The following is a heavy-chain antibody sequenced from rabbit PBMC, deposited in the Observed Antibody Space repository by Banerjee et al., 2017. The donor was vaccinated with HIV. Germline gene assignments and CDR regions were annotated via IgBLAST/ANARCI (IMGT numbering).Heavy chain of an antibody. V-gene: IGHV1S45*01. Sequence: EESGGGLVQPEGSLTLTCKASGFSFSSSYWICWVRQAPGKGLEWIACIYAGSSGSNYYASWAKGRFTISKTSSTTVTLQMTSLTVADTATYFCARDTGTSFSSYGMDLWGPGTLVTVS. CDR2: IYAGSSGSN. D-gene: IGHD7-1*01. CDR1: GFSFSSSYW. J-gene: IGHJ6*01. CDR3: ARDTGTSFSSYGMDL.